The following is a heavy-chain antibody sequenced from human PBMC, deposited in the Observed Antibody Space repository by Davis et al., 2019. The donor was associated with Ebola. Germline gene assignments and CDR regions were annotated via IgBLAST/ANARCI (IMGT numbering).Heavy chain of an antibody. CDR1: GFIFSSNG. Sequence: GESLKISCAASGFIFSSNGMHWVRQAPGKGLEWVAIIWYDGSKKYYADSVKGRFTISRDNARDSLYLQMDSLRVEDTAIYYCARDAFSLSRYDTEDHWGQGTLVTVSS. CDR3: ARDAFSLSRYDTEDH. J-gene: IGHJ4*02. CDR2: IWYDGSKK. D-gene: IGHD3-9*01. V-gene: IGHV3-33*01.